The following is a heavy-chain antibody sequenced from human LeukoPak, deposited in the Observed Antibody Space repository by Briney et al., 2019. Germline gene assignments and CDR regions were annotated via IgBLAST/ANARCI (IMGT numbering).Heavy chain of an antibody. Sequence: ASVKVSCKASGGTFSSYAVNWVRQAPGQGLEWMGRIFPILETTNYTQKLQDRVTVTADKSAVIVYMELSSLRPEDTAVYYCSRAALDGDYAWDQWGQGTLVTVSS. D-gene: IGHD4-17*01. CDR1: GGTFSSYA. CDR2: IFPILETT. J-gene: IGHJ4*02. CDR3: SRAALDGDYAWDQ. V-gene: IGHV1-69*04.